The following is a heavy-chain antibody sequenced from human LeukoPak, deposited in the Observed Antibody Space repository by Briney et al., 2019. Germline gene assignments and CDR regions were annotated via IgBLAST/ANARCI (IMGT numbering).Heavy chain of an antibody. CDR1: GFTFSNAW. CDR3: TTERLLWFGELLTGFDY. Sequence: PGGSLRLSCAASGFTFSNAWTSWVRQAPGKGLEWVGRIKSKTDGGTTDYAAPVKGRFTISRDDSKNTLYLQMNSLKTEDTAVYYCTTERLLWFGELLTGFDYWGQGTLVTVSS. CDR2: IKSKTDGGTT. V-gene: IGHV3-15*01. D-gene: IGHD3-10*01. J-gene: IGHJ4*02.